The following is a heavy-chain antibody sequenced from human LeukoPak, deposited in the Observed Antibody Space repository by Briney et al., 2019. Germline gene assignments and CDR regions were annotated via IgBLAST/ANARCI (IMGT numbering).Heavy chain of an antibody. CDR3: TTDRGFSTFDD. Sequence: GGSLRLSCTDSGFTFSNYWMTWVRQAPGKGLEWVANINQDGSEWNHVDSVEGRFTISRDNAKKSLYLQMSSLRADDTAVYYCTTDRGFSTFDDWGPGTLVTVSS. J-gene: IGHJ4*02. V-gene: IGHV3-7*01. CDR1: GFTFSNYW. D-gene: IGHD3-10*01. CDR2: INQDGSEW.